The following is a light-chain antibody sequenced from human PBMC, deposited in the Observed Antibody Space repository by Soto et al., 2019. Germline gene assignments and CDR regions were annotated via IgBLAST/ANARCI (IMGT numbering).Light chain of an antibody. J-gene: IGLJ3*02. CDR1: SGHSSYA. V-gene: IGLV4-69*01. Sequence: QLVLTQSPSASASLGASVKLTCTLSSGHSSYAIAWHQQQPEKGPRYLMKLNSDGSHSKGDGIPDRFSGSGSGAERYLTISSLQSEDEADYYCQTWGTGLNWVFGGGTKLTVL. CDR3: QTWGTGLNWV. CDR2: LNSDGSH.